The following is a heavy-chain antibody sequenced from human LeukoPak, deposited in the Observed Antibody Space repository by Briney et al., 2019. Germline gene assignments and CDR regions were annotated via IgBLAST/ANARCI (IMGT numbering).Heavy chain of an antibody. Sequence: GASVKVSCKASGYTFTGYYMHWVRQAPGQGLEWMGWIIPIFGTANYAQKFQGRVTITADKSTSTAYMELSSLRSEDTAVYYCARDVCSSTSCYGGLLIYWGQGTLVTVSS. D-gene: IGHD2-2*01. CDR2: IIPIFGTA. CDR3: ARDVCSSTSCYGGLLIY. V-gene: IGHV1-69*06. J-gene: IGHJ4*02. CDR1: GYTFTGYY.